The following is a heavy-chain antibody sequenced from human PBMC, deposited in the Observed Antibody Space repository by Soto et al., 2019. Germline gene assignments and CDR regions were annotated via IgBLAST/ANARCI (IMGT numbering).Heavy chain of an antibody. CDR3: AGRIDYGGNDYYYYGMDV. V-gene: IGHV5-10-1*01. J-gene: IGHJ6*02. CDR1: GYSFTSYC. CDR2: IDPSDSYT. Sequence: PGESLKISCKGSGYSFTSYCIRWVRQMPGQGLVWMGRIDPSDSYTNYSPSFQGHVTISADKSISTAYLQWSSLKASDTAMYYCAGRIDYGGNDYYYYGMDVWGQGTTVTLSS. D-gene: IGHD4-17*01.